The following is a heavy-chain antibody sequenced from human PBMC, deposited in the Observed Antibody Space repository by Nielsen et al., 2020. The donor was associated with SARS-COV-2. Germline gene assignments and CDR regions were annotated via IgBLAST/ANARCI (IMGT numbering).Heavy chain of an antibody. J-gene: IGHJ2*01. Sequence: SVKVSCKASGGTFSTHSISWVRQAPGQGPEGMGRIIPMVDIRDYAQSFQGRVTITADKSTSTAYMELSSLSSEDTALYYCARSATNLIYWYFDLWGRGTLVTVSS. D-gene: IGHD5-12*01. V-gene: IGHV1-69*02. CDR2: IIPMVDIR. CDR1: GGTFSTHS. CDR3: ARSATNLIYWYFDL.